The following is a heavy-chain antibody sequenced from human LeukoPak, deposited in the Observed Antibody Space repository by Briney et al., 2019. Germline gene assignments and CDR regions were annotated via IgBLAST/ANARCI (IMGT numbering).Heavy chain of an antibody. V-gene: IGHV3-66*01. CDR3: ARETFYYGFDV. J-gene: IGHJ6*02. CDR2: LYSGGET. CDR1: GFTVSSNY. Sequence: PGGSLRLSCAASGFTVSSNYMSWVRQAPGMGLECVSVLYSGGETYYADSVKGRFTISRDNSQNTLYLQMSSLRVEDTAVYYCARETFYYGFDVWGQGTTVTVSS.